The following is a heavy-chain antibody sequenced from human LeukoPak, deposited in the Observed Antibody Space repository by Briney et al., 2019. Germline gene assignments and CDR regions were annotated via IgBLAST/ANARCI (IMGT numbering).Heavy chain of an antibody. CDR2: IKQDGSEK. Sequence: GGSLRLSCAASGFTFSSYWMSWVRQAPGKGLEWVANIKQDGSEKYYVDSVKGRFTISRDNAKNSLYLQMNSLRAEDTAVYYCARGTEYYYDSSGSNWFDPWGQGTLVTVSS. D-gene: IGHD3-22*01. J-gene: IGHJ5*02. V-gene: IGHV3-7*01. CDR3: ARGTEYYYDSSGSNWFDP. CDR1: GFTFSSYW.